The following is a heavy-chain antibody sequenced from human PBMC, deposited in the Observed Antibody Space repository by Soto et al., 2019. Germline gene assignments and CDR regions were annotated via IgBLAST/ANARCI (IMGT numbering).Heavy chain of an antibody. CDR1: GVSISNSSYY. Sequence: QLQLQESGPGLVKPSETLSLTCTVSGVSISNSSYYWGWIRRPPGKGLEWIGTIYYSGITYYNPSLKSRVTISVDTSKNQFSLKLTSVTDADTAVYYCARHGSTWGQGTLVTVSS. J-gene: IGHJ5*02. V-gene: IGHV4-39*01. CDR3: ARHGST. CDR2: IYYSGIT.